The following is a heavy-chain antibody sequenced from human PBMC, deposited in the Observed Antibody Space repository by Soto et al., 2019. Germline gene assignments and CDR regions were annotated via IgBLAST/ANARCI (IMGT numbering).Heavy chain of an antibody. J-gene: IGHJ6*02. V-gene: IGHV3-33*01. CDR3: ARATDTYYDFWSGYYKPYYYYGMDV. CDR2: IWYDGSNK. CDR1: GFTFSSYG. D-gene: IGHD3-3*01. Sequence: GGSLRLSCAASGFTFSSYGMHWVRQAPGKGLEWVAVIWYDGSNKYYADSVKGRFTISRDNSKNTLYLQMNSLRAEDTAVYYCARATDTYYDFWSGYYKPYYYYGMDVWGQGTTVTVSS.